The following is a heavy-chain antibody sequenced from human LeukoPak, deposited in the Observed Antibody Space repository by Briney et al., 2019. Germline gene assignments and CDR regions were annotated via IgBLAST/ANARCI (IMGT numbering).Heavy chain of an antibody. CDR1: GFTFSSYE. J-gene: IGHJ6*04. V-gene: IGHV3-48*03. CDR3: AELGITMIGGV. CDR2: ISSSGSTI. Sequence: GGSLRLSCAASGFTFSSYEMNWVRQAPGKGLDWVSYISSSGSTIYYADSVKGRFTISRDNAKNSLYLQMNSLRAEDTAVYYCAELGITMIGGVRGKGTTVTISS. D-gene: IGHD3-10*02.